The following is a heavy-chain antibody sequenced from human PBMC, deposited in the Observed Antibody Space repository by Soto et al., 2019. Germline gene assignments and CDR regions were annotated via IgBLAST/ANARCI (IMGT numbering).Heavy chain of an antibody. D-gene: IGHD3-10*01. CDR3: ASAFGALADYYYYMDV. J-gene: IGHJ6*03. V-gene: IGHV1-69*02. CDR1: GGTFSSYT. CDR2: IIPILGIA. Sequence: QVQLVQSGAEVKKPGSSVKVSCKASGGTFSSYTISWVRQAPGQGLEWMGRIIPILGIANYAQKFQGRVTITADKSTSTAYMELSSLRSEDTAVYYCASAFGALADYYYYMDVWGKVTTVTVSS.